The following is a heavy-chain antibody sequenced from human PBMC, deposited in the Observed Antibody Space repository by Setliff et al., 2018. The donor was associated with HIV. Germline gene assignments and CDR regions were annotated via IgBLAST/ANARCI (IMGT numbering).Heavy chain of an antibody. CDR2: INSGSDTI. CDR3: AREFGYCSGGSCYSGFDY. J-gene: IGHJ4*02. Sequence: GGSLRLSCAASGFTFSGHSMNWVRQAPGEGLEWVAYINSGSDTIYYADSVKGRFTISRDNAKNSLYLQMNSLRAEDTAVYYCAREFGYCSGGSCYSGFDYWGQGTLVTVSS. V-gene: IGHV3-48*01. D-gene: IGHD2-15*01. CDR1: GFTFSGHS.